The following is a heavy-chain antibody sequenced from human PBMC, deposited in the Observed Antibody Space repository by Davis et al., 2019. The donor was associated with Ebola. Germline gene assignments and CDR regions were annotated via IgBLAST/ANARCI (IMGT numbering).Heavy chain of an antibody. Sequence: GESLKISCHASGYTFTGYWIGWVRQMPGKGLEWMGIIHPGHLDTRYSPSFQGQVTISVDKSTNTAFLHWSSLEDSDTAIYYCARRGWDLHYYYYMDVWGEGTTVTVS. CDR3: ARRGWDLHYYYYMDV. CDR2: IHPGHLDT. J-gene: IGHJ6*03. CDR1: GYTFTGYW. V-gene: IGHV5-51*01. D-gene: IGHD1-26*01.